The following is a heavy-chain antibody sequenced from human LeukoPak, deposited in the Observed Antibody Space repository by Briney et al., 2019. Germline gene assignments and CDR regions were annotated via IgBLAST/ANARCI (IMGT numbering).Heavy chain of an antibody. J-gene: IGHJ6*03. V-gene: IGHV3-21*01. D-gene: IGHD4-17*01. Sequence: GGSLRLSCAASGFTFSSYSMNWVRQAPGKGLEWVSSISSSSSYIYYADPVKGRFTISRDNAKNSLYLQMNSLRAEDTAVYYCARDGGGDYGSISFSLYYYYMDVWGKGTTVTVSS. CDR3: ARDGGGDYGSISFSLYYYYMDV. CDR2: ISSSSSYI. CDR1: GFTFSSYS.